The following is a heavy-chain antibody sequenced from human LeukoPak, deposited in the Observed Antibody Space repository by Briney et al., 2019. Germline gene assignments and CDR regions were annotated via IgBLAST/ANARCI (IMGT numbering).Heavy chain of an antibody. D-gene: IGHD3-9*01. CDR2: ISSSSSYI. CDR1: GFTFSSYS. J-gene: IGHJ4*02. CDR3: ARGSYDILTGGFDY. V-gene: IGHV3-21*01. Sequence: GGSLRLSCAASGFTFSSYSMNWVRQAPGKGLEWVSSISSSSSYIYYADSVKGRFTISRDNAKNSLYLQMNSLRAEDTAVYYCARGSYDILTGGFDYWGQGTLVTVSS.